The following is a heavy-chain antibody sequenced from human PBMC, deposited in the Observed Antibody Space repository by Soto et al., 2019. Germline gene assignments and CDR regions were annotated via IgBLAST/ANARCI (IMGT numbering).Heavy chain of an antibody. CDR1: GFTFSSYA. D-gene: IGHD6-19*01. Sequence: QVQLVESGGGVVQPGRSLRLSCAASGFTFSSYAMHWVRQAPGKGLEWVAVISYDGSNKYYADSVKGRFTISRDNSKNTLYLQMNSLRAEDTAVYYCARAYRWDRSGWYFDYWGQGTLVTVSS. CDR2: ISYDGSNK. V-gene: IGHV3-30-3*01. CDR3: ARAYRWDRSGWYFDY. J-gene: IGHJ4*02.